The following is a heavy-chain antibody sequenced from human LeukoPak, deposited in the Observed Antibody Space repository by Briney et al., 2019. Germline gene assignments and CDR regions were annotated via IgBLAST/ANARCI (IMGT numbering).Heavy chain of an antibody. V-gene: IGHV1-69*13. Sequence: SVKVSCKASGGTFSSYAISWVRQAPGPGLEWMGGIIPIFGTANYAQKFHGRVTITADESTSTAYMELSSLRSEDTAVYYFASPNPILLVYYYFRMDGWGKGTTVTVSS. CDR3: ASPNPILLVYYYFRMDG. CDR2: IIPIFGTA. J-gene: IGHJ6*01. D-gene: IGHD3-22*01. CDR1: GGTFSSYA.